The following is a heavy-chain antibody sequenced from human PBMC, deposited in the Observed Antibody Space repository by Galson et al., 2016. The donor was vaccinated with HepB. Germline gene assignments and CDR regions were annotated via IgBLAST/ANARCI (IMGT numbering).Heavy chain of an antibody. D-gene: IGHD6-13*01. Sequence: SLRLSCAVSGLTFSGSAMHWVRQASGKGLEWVGHIRSKANNYATAYAASVKGRFTISRDDSKNTAYLQMNSLKTEDTAVYHCTRHLDPGYSSSWYFWFDPWGQGTLVTVSS. CDR3: TRHLDPGYSSSWYFWFDP. J-gene: IGHJ5*02. V-gene: IGHV3-73*01. CDR1: GLTFSGSA. CDR2: IRSKANNYAT.